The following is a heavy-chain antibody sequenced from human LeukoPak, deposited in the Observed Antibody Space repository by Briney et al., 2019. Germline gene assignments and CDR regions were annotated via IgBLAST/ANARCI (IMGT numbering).Heavy chain of an antibody. Sequence: GGSLRLSCAASGFTFGSYGMHWVRHAPGRGLEWVALIRYDGSNKYYADSVKGRFTISRDNSKNTLYLQMNSLRAEDTAVYYCTRNLGYCTGGGCYADCWGQGTLVTVSS. CDR3: TRNLGYCTGGGCYADC. J-gene: IGHJ4*02. V-gene: IGHV3-30*02. CDR1: GFTFGSYG. CDR2: IRYDGSNK. D-gene: IGHD2-15*01.